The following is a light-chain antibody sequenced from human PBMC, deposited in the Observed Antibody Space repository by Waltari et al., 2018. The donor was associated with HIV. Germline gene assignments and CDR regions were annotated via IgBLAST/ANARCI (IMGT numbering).Light chain of an antibody. CDR3: LLYMASGRV. J-gene: IGLJ3*02. CDR1: SGSVSSASY. CDR2: NTA. Sequence: QTVVTQEPSFSVSPGGTITLTCGLSSGSVSSASYPSWYKQTTGQPPRTVIYNTATRSSGVPDRFSGSIVGNKAALTITGAQSEDESDYYCLLYMASGRVFGGGTRLTVL. V-gene: IGLV8-61*01.